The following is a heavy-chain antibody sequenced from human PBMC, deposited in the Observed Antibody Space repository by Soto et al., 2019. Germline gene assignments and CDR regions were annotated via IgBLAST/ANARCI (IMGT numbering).Heavy chain of an antibody. CDR1: GGSISSYY. V-gene: IGHV4-59*01. CDR2: IYYSGST. J-gene: IGHJ5*02. D-gene: IGHD2-15*01. Sequence: PSETLSLTCTVSGGSISSYYWSWIRQPPGKGLEWIGYIYYSGSTNYNPSLKSRVTISVDTSKNQFSLKLSSVTAADTAVYYCARSGVVVVVAATGGWFDPWGQGTLVTVSS. CDR3: ARSGVVVVVAATGGWFDP.